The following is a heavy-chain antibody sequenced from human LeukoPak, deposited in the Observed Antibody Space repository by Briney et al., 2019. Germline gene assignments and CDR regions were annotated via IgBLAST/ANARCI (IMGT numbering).Heavy chain of an antibody. V-gene: IGHV4-59*11. CDR1: VGSISSHY. CDR3: ARVAGYGSGSYYYYYMDV. CDR2: IYYSGST. J-gene: IGHJ6*03. D-gene: IGHD3-10*01. Sequence: SEGLSLTRLGCVGSISSHYWSWLRPPPGRGLEGVGYIYYSGSTNCNTSLKGRVTISEDTFKNQFSLKLSSVTAADTAVYYCARVAGYGSGSYYYYYMDVWGKGTTVTVSS.